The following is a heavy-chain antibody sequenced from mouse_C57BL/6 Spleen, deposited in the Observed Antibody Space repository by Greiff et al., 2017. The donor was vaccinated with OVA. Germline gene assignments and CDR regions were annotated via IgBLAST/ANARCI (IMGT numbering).Heavy chain of an antibody. Sequence: VKLVESGPELVKPGASVKISCKASGYAFSSSWMNWVKQRPGKGLEWIGRIYPGDGDTNYNGKFKGKATLTADKSSSTAYMQRSSLTSEDSAVYFCARDYYGSKGAMDYWGQGTSVTVSS. J-gene: IGHJ4*01. D-gene: IGHD1-1*01. CDR3: ARDYYGSKGAMDY. CDR2: IYPGDGDT. V-gene: IGHV1-82*01. CDR1: GYAFSSSW.